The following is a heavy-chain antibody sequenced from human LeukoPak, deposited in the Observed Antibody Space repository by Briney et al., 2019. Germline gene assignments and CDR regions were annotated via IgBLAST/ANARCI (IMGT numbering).Heavy chain of an antibody. CDR3: AKPGEFDYGMDV. J-gene: IGHJ6*02. CDR1: GFTFSSYS. Sequence: GGSLRLSCAASGFTFSSYSMSWVRQAPGKGLEWVSAISGSGGSTYYADSVKGRFTISRDNSKNTLYLQMNSLRAEDTAVYYCAKPGEFDYGMDVWGQGTTVTVSS. D-gene: IGHD3-10*01. V-gene: IGHV3-23*01. CDR2: ISGSGGST.